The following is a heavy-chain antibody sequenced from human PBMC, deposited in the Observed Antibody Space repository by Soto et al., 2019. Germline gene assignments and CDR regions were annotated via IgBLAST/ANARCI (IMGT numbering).Heavy chain of an antibody. CDR3: ARGNGLGYCSGGSCYSPGWFDP. CDR2: INHSGTT. Sequence: QVQLQQWGAGLLKPSETLALTCAVYGGSLSDYYWSWIRQPPGKGLEWIGEINHSGTTNYNPSLKSRVTISVDTSKNQFSLKLSSVTAAVTAVYYCARGNGLGYCSGGSCYSPGWFDPWGQGTLVTVSS. V-gene: IGHV4-34*01. D-gene: IGHD2-15*01. J-gene: IGHJ5*02. CDR1: GGSLSDYY.